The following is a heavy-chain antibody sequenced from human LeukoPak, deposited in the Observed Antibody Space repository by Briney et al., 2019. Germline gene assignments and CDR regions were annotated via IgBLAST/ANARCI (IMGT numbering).Heavy chain of an antibody. J-gene: IGHJ3*02. V-gene: IGHV5-51*01. D-gene: IGHD1-26*01. Sequence: GESLKISCKGSGYRFTSYWIGWVRQMPGKGLEWMGFIYPGDSDTRYSPSFQGQVTFSADKSMSTAYLQWSSLKASDTAMYYCARRRGRYSGDAFDIWGQGTMVTVSS. CDR1: GYRFTSYW. CDR2: IYPGDSDT. CDR3: ARRRGRYSGDAFDI.